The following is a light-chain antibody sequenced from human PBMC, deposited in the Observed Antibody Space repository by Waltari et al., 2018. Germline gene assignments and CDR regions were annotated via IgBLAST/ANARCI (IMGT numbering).Light chain of an antibody. CDR3: LQRSSWPLT. CDR1: QSLRSL. CDR2: DTS. V-gene: IGKV3-11*01. Sequence: EIVLTQSPDTLSLSPGERATVSCRASQSLRSLLAWYQQKPGQAPRLLIYDTSKTATGIPARFSGSGSGTDFTLTISSLDPEDFAVYYCLQRSSWPLTFGGGTRVEIK. J-gene: IGKJ4*01.